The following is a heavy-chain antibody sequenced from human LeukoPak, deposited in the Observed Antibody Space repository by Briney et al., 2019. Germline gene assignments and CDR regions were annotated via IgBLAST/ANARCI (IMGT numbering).Heavy chain of an antibody. J-gene: IGHJ6*02. D-gene: IGHD2-2*01. CDR1: GYTFTSYG. V-gene: IGHV1-18*01. CDR2: ISAYNGNT. Sequence: ASVKVSCKASGYTFTSYGISWVRQAPGQGLEWMGWISAYNGNTNYAQKLQGRVTMTTDTSTSIAYMELRSLRSDDTAVYYCARASQVAVVVPAAIDGMDVWGQGTTVTVSS. CDR3: ARASQVAVVVPAAIDGMDV.